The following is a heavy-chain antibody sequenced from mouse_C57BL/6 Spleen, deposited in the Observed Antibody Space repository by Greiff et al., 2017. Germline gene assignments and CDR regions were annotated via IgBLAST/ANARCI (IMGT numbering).Heavy chain of an antibody. Sequence: VQLQESGPELVKPGASVKISCKASGYAFSSSWMNWVKQRPGKGLEWIGRIYPGDGDTNYNGKFKGKATLTADKSSSTAYMQLSSLTSEDSAVYFCASHYGSSWAGFAYWGQGTLVTVSA. D-gene: IGHD1-1*01. V-gene: IGHV1-82*01. J-gene: IGHJ3*01. CDR3: ASHYGSSWAGFAY. CDR1: GYAFSSSW. CDR2: IYPGDGDT.